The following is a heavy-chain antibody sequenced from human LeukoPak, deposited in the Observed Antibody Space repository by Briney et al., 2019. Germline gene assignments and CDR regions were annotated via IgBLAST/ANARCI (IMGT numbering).Heavy chain of an antibody. CDR1: GFTFSDYY. Sequence: GGSLRLSCAASGFTFSDYYMSWIRQPPGKGLEWVSYISSSGSTIYYADSVRGRLTISRDNDKNSLDLQMNSLRAEDTAVYYCARYDFWSGLNVFDYWGQGTLVTVSS. V-gene: IGHV3-11*01. CDR2: ISSSGSTI. CDR3: ARYDFWSGLNVFDY. J-gene: IGHJ4*02. D-gene: IGHD3/OR15-3a*01.